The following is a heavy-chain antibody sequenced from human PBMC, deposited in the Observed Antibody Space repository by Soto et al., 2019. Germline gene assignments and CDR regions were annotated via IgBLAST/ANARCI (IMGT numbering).Heavy chain of an antibody. J-gene: IGHJ1*01. D-gene: IGHD3-22*01. CDR2: ISAYNGNT. V-gene: IGHV1-18*01. CDR1: GYTFTSYG. CDR3: ARPGYDYDSSGYYVQR. Sequence: ASVNVSCKASGYTFTSYGISWVRQAPGQGIEWMGWISAYNGNTNYAQKLQGRVTMTTDTSTSTAYMELRSLRSDDTAVYYCARPGYDYDSSGYYVQRWGQGTLGTVSS.